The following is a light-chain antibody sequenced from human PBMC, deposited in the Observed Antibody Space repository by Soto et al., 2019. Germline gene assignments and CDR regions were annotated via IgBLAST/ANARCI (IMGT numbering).Light chain of an antibody. Sequence: EIVLTQSPGTLSLSPGERATLSCRASQSVSSSYLAWYQQKPGQAPRLLIYGASSRPTGIPDRFSGSGSGTDFTLTISRLEPEDSAVYYCQQYGSSPTWTFGQGTKVDI. CDR3: QQYGSSPTWT. J-gene: IGKJ1*01. V-gene: IGKV3-20*01. CDR1: QSVSSSY. CDR2: GAS.